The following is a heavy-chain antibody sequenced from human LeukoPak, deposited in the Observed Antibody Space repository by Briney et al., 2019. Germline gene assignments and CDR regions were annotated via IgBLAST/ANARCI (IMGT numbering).Heavy chain of an antibody. Sequence: SETLSLTCTVSGGSISSYYWSWIRQPPGKGLEWIGYIYYSGSTNYNPSLKSRVTISVDTSKNQFSLKLSSVTAADTAVYYCARAHRSSGWYGDAFDIWGQGTMVTVSS. V-gene: IGHV4-59*12. J-gene: IGHJ3*02. CDR2: IYYSGST. D-gene: IGHD6-19*01. CDR3: ARAHRSSGWYGDAFDI. CDR1: GGSISSYY.